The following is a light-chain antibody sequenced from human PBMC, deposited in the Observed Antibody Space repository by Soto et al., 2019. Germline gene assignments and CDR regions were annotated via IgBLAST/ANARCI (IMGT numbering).Light chain of an antibody. CDR1: QSVSSN. Sequence: EIVVTQSPATLAVSPGARATLSCSASQSVSSNLAWYQQKPGQAPRLLIYGASTRATGIPARFSGSGSGTEFTLTISSLQSEDFAVYYCQQYNNWPPITFGQGTLLAIK. J-gene: IGKJ5*01. V-gene: IGKV3-15*01. CDR2: GAS. CDR3: QQYNNWPPIT.